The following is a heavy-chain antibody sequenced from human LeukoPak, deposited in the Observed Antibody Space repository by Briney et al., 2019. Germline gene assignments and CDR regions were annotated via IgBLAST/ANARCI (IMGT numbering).Heavy chain of an antibody. CDR2: IYYSGST. D-gene: IGHD4-17*01. Sequence: SETLSLTCTVSGGSISSYYWSWIRQPPGKGLEWIGYIYYSGSTNYNPSLKSRVTISADTSKNQFSLKLSSVTAADTAVYYCARDRDYGDYMSYYYGMDVWGQGTTVTVSS. CDR1: GGSISSYY. J-gene: IGHJ6*02. V-gene: IGHV4-59*01. CDR3: ARDRDYGDYMSYYYGMDV.